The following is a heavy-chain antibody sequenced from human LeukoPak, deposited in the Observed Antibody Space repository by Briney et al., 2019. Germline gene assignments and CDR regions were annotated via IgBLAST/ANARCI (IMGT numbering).Heavy chain of an antibody. CDR2: IYPGDSDT. D-gene: IGHD3-3*01. CDR3: ARHVGPLATIFGVVIPPRYYMDV. CDR1: GYSFTIYW. Sequence: GESLKISCKGSGYSFTIYWIGWVRQMPGKGLEWMGIIYPGDSDTRYSPSFQGQVTISADKSISTAYLQWSSLKASDTVMYYCARHVGPLATIFGVVIPPRYYMDVWGKGTTVTVSS. J-gene: IGHJ6*03. V-gene: IGHV5-51*01.